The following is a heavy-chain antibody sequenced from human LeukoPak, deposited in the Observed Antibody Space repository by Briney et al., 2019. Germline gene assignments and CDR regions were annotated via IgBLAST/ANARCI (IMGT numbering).Heavy chain of an antibody. V-gene: IGHV4-34*01. Sequence: PSETLSLTCAVSGGSFSGYYWSWIRQPPGKGLEWIGEINHSGSTNYNPSLKSRVTISVDTSKNQFSLKLSSVTAADTAVYYCARGKGGYLYYIDYWGQGTLVTASS. D-gene: IGHD5-12*01. CDR2: INHSGST. CDR3: ARGKGGYLYYIDY. CDR1: GGSFSGYY. J-gene: IGHJ4*02.